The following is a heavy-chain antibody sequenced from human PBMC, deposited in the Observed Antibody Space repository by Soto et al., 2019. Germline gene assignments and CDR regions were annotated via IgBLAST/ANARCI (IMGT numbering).Heavy chain of an antibody. Sequence: SLKVSCKASGGTFSSYAISWVRQAPGQGLEWMGGIIPIFGTANYAQKFQGRVTITADESTSTAYMELSSLRSEDTAVYYCARDPYYYDSSGSAPLWWFDPWGQGTLVTVSS. D-gene: IGHD3-22*01. J-gene: IGHJ5*02. CDR1: GGTFSSYA. CDR3: ARDPYYYDSSGSAPLWWFDP. V-gene: IGHV1-69*13. CDR2: IIPIFGTA.